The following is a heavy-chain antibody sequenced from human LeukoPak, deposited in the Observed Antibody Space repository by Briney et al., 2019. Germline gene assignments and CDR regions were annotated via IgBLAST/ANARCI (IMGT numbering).Heavy chain of an antibody. V-gene: IGHV3-23*01. CDR2: VTDSGSFT. J-gene: IGHJ4*02. CDR3: AQATGAY. D-gene: IGHD3-10*01. Sequence: PGGSLRLSCAASGFTFSTYSMNWVRQAPGKGLECVSTVTDSGSFTAIADSVKGRFTISRDNSKNTLYLRMNSLRAEDTALYYCAQATGAYWGQGTLVTVSS. CDR1: GFTFSTYS.